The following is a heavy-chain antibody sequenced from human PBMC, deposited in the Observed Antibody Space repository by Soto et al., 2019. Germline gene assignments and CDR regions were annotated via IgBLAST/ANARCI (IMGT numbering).Heavy chain of an antibody. CDR3: ARDKTNVWSPNWFDP. Sequence: EVQLVESGGGLVQPGGSLRLSCADSGFTFSDYWMGWVRQAPGKGLEWVANIDRDGTEKFYVDSVKGRFSISRDNTKDSLSLQMNSLRGEDTGVYYCARDKTNVWSPNWFDPWGQGTLVTVSS. V-gene: IGHV3-7*01. J-gene: IGHJ5*02. CDR2: IDRDGTEK. CDR1: GFTFSDYW. D-gene: IGHD2-8*01.